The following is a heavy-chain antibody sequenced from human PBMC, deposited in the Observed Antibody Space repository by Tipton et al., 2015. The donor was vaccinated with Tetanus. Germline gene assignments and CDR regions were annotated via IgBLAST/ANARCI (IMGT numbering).Heavy chain of an antibody. CDR1: GGSISSSSYY. CDR2: IYYSGST. V-gene: IGHV4-39*01. J-gene: IGHJ3*02. Sequence: TLSLTCTVSGGSISSSSYYWGWIRQPPGKGLEWIGSIYYSGSTYYNPSLKSRVTISVDTSKNQFSLKLSSVTAADTAVYYCATLYSRDDAFDIWGQGTMVTVSS. CDR3: ATLYSRDDAFDI. D-gene: IGHD6-13*01.